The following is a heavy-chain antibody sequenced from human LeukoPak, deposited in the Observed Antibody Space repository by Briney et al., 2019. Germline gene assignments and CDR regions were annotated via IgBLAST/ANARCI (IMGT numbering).Heavy chain of an antibody. Sequence: PSETLSLTCTVSGGSISSYYRSWIRQPPGKGLEWIGYIYYSGSTNYNPSLKSRVTISVDTSKNQFSLKLSSVTAADTAVYYCARHGSSGWNFDYWGQGTLVTVSS. CDR1: GGSISSYY. CDR3: ARHGSSGWNFDY. J-gene: IGHJ4*02. V-gene: IGHV4-59*08. CDR2: IYYSGST. D-gene: IGHD6-19*01.